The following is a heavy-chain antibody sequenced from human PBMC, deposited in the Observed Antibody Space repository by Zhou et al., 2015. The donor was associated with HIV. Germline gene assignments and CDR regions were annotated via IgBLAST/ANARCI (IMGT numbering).Heavy chain of an antibody. D-gene: IGHD4-17*01. CDR2: MNPNSGNT. V-gene: IGHV1-8*01. Sequence: QVQLVQSGAEVKKPGASVKVSCKASGYTFTSYDINWVRQATGQGLEWMGWMNPNSGNTGYAQKFQGRVTMTRNTSISTAYMELSSLRSEDTAVYYCARVLRGRFSVTPDAFDIWGQGTMVTVSS. J-gene: IGHJ3*02. CDR3: ARVLRGRFSVTPDAFDI. CDR1: GYTFTSYD.